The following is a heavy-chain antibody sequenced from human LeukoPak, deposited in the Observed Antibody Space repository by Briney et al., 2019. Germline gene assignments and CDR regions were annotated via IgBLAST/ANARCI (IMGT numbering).Heavy chain of an antibody. CDR1: GYTFTDYY. D-gene: IGHD6-19*01. CDR3: ARDGGMAVAGTGYFYYMDV. J-gene: IGHJ6*03. Sequence: ASVKVSCKASGYTFTDYYIHWVRQAPGQGLEWLGWISPNSGGTEYAQKFQGRVAMTRDTSISTAYMQLSGLRSDDTAVYYCARDGGMAVAGTGYFYYMDVWGKGTTVTVSS. CDR2: ISPNSGGT. V-gene: IGHV1-2*02.